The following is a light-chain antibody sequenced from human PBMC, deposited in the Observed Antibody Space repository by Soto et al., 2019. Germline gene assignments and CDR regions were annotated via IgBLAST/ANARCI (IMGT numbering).Light chain of an antibody. CDR3: QQYNNWPRT. CDR1: QSGSSY. J-gene: IGKJ1*01. CDR2: GAS. Sequence: EILMTQSPATLSVSPGERVTLSCRASQSGSSYLAWYQQKPGQPPRLLIYGASTRATGIPARFSGSGSGTEFTLTTGSLQSEDFAVYYCQQYNNWPRTFGQGAKVEIK. V-gene: IGKV3-15*01.